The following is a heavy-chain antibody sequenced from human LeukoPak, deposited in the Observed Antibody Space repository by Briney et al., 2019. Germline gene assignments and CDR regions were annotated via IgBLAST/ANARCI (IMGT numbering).Heavy chain of an antibody. J-gene: IGHJ6*04. CDR2: MNHSGST. CDR3: ARGGQYYGSGFMVV. D-gene: IGHD3-10*01. Sequence: PSETLSLTCAVSGETFYGFSWTWIRQPPGKGLEWIGEMNHSGSTKYNPSLKSRVTMSLDTSRYQFSLNLTSVTAADTALYCARGGQYYGSGFMVVWGKGTTVTVSS. V-gene: IGHV4-34*01. CDR1: GETFYGFS.